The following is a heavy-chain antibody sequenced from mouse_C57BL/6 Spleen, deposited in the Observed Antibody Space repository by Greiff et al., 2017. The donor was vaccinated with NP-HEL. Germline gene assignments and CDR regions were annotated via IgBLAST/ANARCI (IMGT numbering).Heavy chain of an antibody. J-gene: IGHJ3*01. D-gene: IGHD1-1*01. CDR1: GYAFSSSW. Sequence: QVQLQQSGPELVKPGASVKISCKASGYAFSSSWMNWVQQRPGKGLEWIGRIYPGDGDTNYNGKFKGKATLTADTSSSTAYMQLSSLTSEDSAVYVCARRKELLPFAYWGQGTLVTVSA. CDR3: ARRKELLPFAY. CDR2: IYPGDGDT. V-gene: IGHV1-82*01.